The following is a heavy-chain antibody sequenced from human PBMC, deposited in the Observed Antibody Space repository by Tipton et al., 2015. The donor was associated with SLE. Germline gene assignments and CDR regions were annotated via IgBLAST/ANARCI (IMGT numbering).Heavy chain of an antibody. CDR3: AREIPAAMKKELWFDP. D-gene: IGHD2-2*01. J-gene: IGHJ5*02. Sequence: TLSLTCTVSGYSINSGYYWGWIRHPPGKGLEWFGSIYQSGRAIYNPSLKSRVTISVDTSKNQFSLKLSSVTASDTAVYYCAREIPAAMKKELWFDPWGQGTLVTVSS. V-gene: IGHV4-38-2*02. CDR2: IYQSGRA. CDR1: GYSINSGYY.